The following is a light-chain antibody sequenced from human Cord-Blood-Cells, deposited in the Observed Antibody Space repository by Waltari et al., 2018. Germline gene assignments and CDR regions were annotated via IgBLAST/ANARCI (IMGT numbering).Light chain of an antibody. CDR2: DVS. V-gene: IGLV2-14*04. CDR1: SSDVGGYNY. Sequence: GSPGQSITISCTGTSSDVGGYNYVSWYQQHPGKAPKLMIYDVSNRPSGVSNRFSGSKSGNTASLTISGLQAEEEADYYCSSYTSSSTLGVFGGGTKLTVL. J-gene: IGLJ3*02. CDR3: SSYTSSSTLGV.